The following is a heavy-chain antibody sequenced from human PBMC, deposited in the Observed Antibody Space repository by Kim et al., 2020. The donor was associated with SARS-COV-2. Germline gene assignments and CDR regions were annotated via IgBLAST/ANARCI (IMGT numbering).Heavy chain of an antibody. CDR3: AKRMGDYYDSSGYYYYFDF. D-gene: IGHD3-22*01. V-gene: IGHV3-23*01. Sequence: GGSLRLSCAASGFTFSSYAMSWVRQAPGKGLEWVSAISGSGGSTYYADSVKGRFTISRDNSKNTLYLQMNSLRAEDTAVYYCAKRMGDYYDSSGYYYYFDFWAQGTLVTVSS. CDR1: GFTFSSYA. J-gene: IGHJ4*02. CDR2: ISGSGGST.